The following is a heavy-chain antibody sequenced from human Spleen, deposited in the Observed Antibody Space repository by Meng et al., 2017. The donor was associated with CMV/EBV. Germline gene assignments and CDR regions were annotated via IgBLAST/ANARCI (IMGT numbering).Heavy chain of an antibody. CDR2: VYYSGST. Sequence: WVRQPPGKGLEWIGSVYYSGSTYYNPSLKSRVTISVDRSKNQFSLRLSSVTAADTAMYYCARIIRDSSGWYGGYFDYWGQGTLVTVSS. D-gene: IGHD6-19*01. V-gene: IGHV4-39*07. CDR3: ARIIRDSSGWYGGYFDY. J-gene: IGHJ4*02.